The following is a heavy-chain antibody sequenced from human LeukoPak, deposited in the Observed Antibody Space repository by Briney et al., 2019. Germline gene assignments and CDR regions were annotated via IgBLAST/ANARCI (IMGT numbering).Heavy chain of an antibody. Sequence: SETLSLTCAVYGGSFSGYYWSWIRQPPGKGLEWIGEINHSGSTNYNPSLKSRVTILVDTSKNQFSLKLSSVAAADTAVYYCARGPRGYSYGYLNYWGQGTLVTVSS. J-gene: IGHJ4*02. CDR1: GGSFSGYY. CDR3: ARGPRGYSYGYLNY. CDR2: INHSGST. V-gene: IGHV4-34*01. D-gene: IGHD5-18*01.